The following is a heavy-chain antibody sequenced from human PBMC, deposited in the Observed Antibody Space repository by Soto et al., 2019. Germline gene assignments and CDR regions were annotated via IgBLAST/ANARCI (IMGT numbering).Heavy chain of an antibody. CDR2: IYPGDSDT. CDR1: GYSFTSYW. J-gene: IGHJ3*02. D-gene: IGHD3-9*01. V-gene: IGHV5-51*01. Sequence: GESLKISCKGSGYSFTSYWIGWVRQMPGKGLEWMGIIYPGDSDTRYSPSFQGQVTISADKSISTAYLQWSSLKASDTAMYYCARHHKNYDILTGYYPTDAFDIWGQGTMVTVSS. CDR3: ARHHKNYDILTGYYPTDAFDI.